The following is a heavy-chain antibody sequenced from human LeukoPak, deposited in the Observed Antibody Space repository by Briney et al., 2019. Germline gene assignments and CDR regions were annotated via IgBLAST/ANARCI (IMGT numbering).Heavy chain of an antibody. D-gene: IGHD4-23*01. CDR3: VRRAKGNSYFDP. J-gene: IGHJ5*02. V-gene: IGHV6-1*01. Sequence: SQTLSLTCAISGDSVSSGSSSWHWIRQSPSRGLEWLGRTYYTSKWTGDSALSVRSRIAITPDTSKSQFTLQLNSVTGDDTAVYYCVRRAKGNSYFDPWGQGILVTVSS. CDR2: TYYTSKWTG. CDR1: GDSVSSGSSS.